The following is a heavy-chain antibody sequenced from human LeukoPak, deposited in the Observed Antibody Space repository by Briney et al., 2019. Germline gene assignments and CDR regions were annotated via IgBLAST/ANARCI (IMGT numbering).Heavy chain of an antibody. Sequence: GGSLRLSCAASGFTFSSYGMHWVRQAPGKGLEWVAFIRYDGSNKYYADSVKGRFTISRDNSKNTLYMQMNSLRAEDTAVYYCAKDLVLRITMVRGGPVDYWGQGTLVTVSS. CDR1: GFTFSSYG. J-gene: IGHJ4*02. D-gene: IGHD3-10*01. CDR3: AKDLVLRITMVRGGPVDY. V-gene: IGHV3-30*02. CDR2: IRYDGSNK.